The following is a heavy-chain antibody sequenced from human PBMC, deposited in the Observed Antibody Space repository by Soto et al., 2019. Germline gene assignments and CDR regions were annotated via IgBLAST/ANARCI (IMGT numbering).Heavy chain of an antibody. V-gene: IGHV1-18*01. CDR1: GYTFITYG. J-gene: IGHJ4*02. CDR3: ARGPTDYYDNSANYFLDY. D-gene: IGHD3-22*01. Sequence: QVQLVQSRAEVKKPGAPVKVSCKASGYTFITYGVSWVRQAPGQGLDWLGWMSTYNGNTRYAERLQGRVTMTTDTTTNTAYVELRNLRSDDTAVYYCARGPTDYYDNSANYFLDYWGQGTLVTVSS. CDR2: MSTYNGNT.